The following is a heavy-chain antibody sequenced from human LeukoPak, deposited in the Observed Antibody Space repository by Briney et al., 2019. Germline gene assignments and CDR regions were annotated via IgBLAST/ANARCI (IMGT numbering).Heavy chain of an antibody. CDR3: AKDMVRGVNIYPNWFDP. V-gene: IGHV3-23*01. CDR1: GFTFYNYA. D-gene: IGHD3-10*01. CDR2: IGGSGDDT. Sequence: GGSLRLSCAASGFTFYNYAMSWVRQTPGKGLEWVSGIGGSGDDTSYADSVKGRFTVSRDNSKNTLYLQMNSLRAEDTAVYYCAKDMVRGVNIYPNWFDPWGQGTLVTVSS. J-gene: IGHJ5*02.